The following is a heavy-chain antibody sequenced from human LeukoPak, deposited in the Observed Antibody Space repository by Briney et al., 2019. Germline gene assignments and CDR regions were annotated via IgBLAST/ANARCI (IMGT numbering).Heavy chain of an antibody. J-gene: IGHJ4*02. V-gene: IGHV3-30*02. CDR3: AKKKSGNGDRFGY. Sequence: PGGSLRLSCAASGFPFSKYGMHWVRQAPGKGLEWVAYIQYDAKNEKYADSVKGRFTISRDNSRNTLYLQMSKMTVEDTAVYYCAKKKSGNGDRFGYWGQGTLVIVSS. D-gene: IGHD2-8*01. CDR2: IQYDAKNE. CDR1: GFPFSKYG.